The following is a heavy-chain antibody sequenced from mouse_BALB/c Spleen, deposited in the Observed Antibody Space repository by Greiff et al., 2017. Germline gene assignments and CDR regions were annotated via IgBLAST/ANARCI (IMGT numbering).Heavy chain of an antibody. V-gene: IGHV1-15*01. CDR3: TLQFAY. CDR1: GYTFTDYE. J-gene: IGHJ3*01. CDR2: IDPETGGT. Sequence: QVQLQQSGAELVRPGASVTLSCKASGYTFTDYEMHWVKQTPVHGLEWIGAIDPETGGTAYNQKFKGKATLTADKSSSTAYMELRSLTSEDSAVYYCTLQFAYWGQGTLVTVSA.